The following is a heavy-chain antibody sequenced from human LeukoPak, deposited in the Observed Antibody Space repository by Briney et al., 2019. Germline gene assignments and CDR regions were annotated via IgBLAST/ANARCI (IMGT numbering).Heavy chain of an antibody. Sequence: GGSLRLSCAASGFTFSSYEMNWVRQAPGKGLEWVSYISSSSSTIYYADSVKGRFTISRDNAKNSLYLQMNSLRAEDTAVYYCARDRGIAVAGPDYWGQGTLVTVSS. D-gene: IGHD6-19*01. CDR1: GFTFSSYE. CDR2: ISSSSSTI. V-gene: IGHV3-48*01. CDR3: ARDRGIAVAGPDY. J-gene: IGHJ4*02.